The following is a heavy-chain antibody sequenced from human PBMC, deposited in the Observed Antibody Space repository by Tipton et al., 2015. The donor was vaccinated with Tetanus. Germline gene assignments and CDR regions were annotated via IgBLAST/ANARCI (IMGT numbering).Heavy chain of an antibody. D-gene: IGHD6-13*01. CDR1: GFTFSSYG. V-gene: IGHV3-30*18. CDR3: AKDIEQQLVVIYYFDY. J-gene: IGHJ4*02. CDR2: ISYDGSNK. Sequence: SLRLSCAASGFTFSSYGMHWVRQAPGKGLEWVAVISYDGSNKYYADSVKGRFTISRDNSKNTLYLQMNSLRAEDTAVYYCAKDIEQQLVVIYYFDYWGQGTLVTVSS.